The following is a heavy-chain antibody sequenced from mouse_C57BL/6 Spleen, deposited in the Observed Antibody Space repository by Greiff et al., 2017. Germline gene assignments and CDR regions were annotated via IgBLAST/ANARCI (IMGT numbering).Heavy chain of an antibody. CDR2: IYPGDGDT. J-gene: IGHJ2*01. CDR3: ARGASLYLWNY. D-gene: IGHD1-1*01. Sequence: QVQLQQSGPELVKPGASVKISCKASGYAFSSSWMNWVKQRPGKGLEWIGRIYPGDGDTNYNGKFKGKATLTADKSYSTAYMQLSSLTSEDSAVDFCARGASLYLWNYWGQGTTLTVSS. CDR1: GYAFSSSW. V-gene: IGHV1-82*01.